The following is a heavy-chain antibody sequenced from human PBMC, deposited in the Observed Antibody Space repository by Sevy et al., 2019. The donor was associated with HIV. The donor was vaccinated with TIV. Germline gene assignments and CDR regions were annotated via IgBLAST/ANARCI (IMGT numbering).Heavy chain of an antibody. V-gene: IGHV3-9*01. D-gene: IGHD1-26*01. CDR1: RFTFDDYA. CDR2: ISWNSGSI. CDR3: ARSPVGSYYYYMDV. Sequence: GGSLRLSCAASRFTFDDYAMHWVRQAPGKGLEWVSGISWNSGSIGYADSVKGRFTISRDNAKNSLYLQMNSLRAEDTALYYCARSPVGSYYYYMDVWGKGTTVTVSS. J-gene: IGHJ6*03.